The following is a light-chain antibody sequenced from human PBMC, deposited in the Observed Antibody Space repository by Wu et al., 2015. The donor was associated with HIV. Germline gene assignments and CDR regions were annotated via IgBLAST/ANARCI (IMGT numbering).Light chain of an antibody. J-gene: IGKJ1*01. CDR1: QTVTSNY. V-gene: IGKV3-20*01. CDR3: QQYATSPRT. Sequence: ENVLTQSPGTLPVSPGERVTLSCKASQTVTSNYLAWYQQKPGQSPRLLISEASSRAADIPDRFSATGSGTDFTLTISSLDPEDSAVYFCQQYATSPRTFGQGT. CDR2: EAS.